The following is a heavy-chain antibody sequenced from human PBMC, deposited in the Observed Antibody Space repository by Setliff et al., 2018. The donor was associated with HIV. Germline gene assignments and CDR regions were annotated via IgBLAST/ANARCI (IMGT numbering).Heavy chain of an antibody. CDR3: AKDRLLDGSSWYYLDY. D-gene: IGHD6-13*01. J-gene: IGHJ4*02. CDR1: GFTFSNYW. V-gene: IGHV3-74*01. CDR2: IGRDGTVA. Sequence: LRLSCAASGFTFSNYWLHWVRQAPGRGLEWVSRIGRDGTVANYADSVKGRFTVSRDNSKNTLYLQMNSLRPEDTALYYCAKDRLLDGSSWYYLDYWGQGTLVTVSS.